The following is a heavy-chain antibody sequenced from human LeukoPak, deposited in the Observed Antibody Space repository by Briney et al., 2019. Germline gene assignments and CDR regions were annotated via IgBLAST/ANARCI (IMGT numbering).Heavy chain of an antibody. CDR1: GFTFSSYS. Sequence: PGGSLRLSCAASGFTFSSYSMNWVRQAPGKGLEWVSYISSSSSTIYYADSVKGRFTISRDNSKNTLYLQMNSLRAEDTAVYYCAKDLGTWGQGTLVTVSS. CDR2: ISSSSSTI. CDR3: AKDLGT. J-gene: IGHJ4*02. D-gene: IGHD6-13*01. V-gene: IGHV3-48*01.